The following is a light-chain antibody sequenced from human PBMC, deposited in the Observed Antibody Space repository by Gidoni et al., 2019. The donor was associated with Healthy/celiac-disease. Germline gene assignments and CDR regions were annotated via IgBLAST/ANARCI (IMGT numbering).Light chain of an antibody. CDR1: SGHSSYI. V-gene: IGLV4-60*03. CDR2: LEGSGSY. J-gene: IGLJ1*01. CDR3: ETWDSNTHV. Sequence: QPVLTQSSSASASLGSSVKLTCTLSSGHSSYIIAWHQQQPGKAPRYLMKLEGSGSYNKGSGVPDRFSGSSSGADRYLTSSNLQSEDEADYYWETWDSNTHVFGTGTKVTVL.